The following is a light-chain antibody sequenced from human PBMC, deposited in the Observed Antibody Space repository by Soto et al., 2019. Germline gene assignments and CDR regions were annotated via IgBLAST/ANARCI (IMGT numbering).Light chain of an antibody. CDR1: QSVLYTSIHKNY. V-gene: IGKV4-1*01. J-gene: IGKJ5*01. CDR2: WAS. Sequence: DAVRPQSPDSLTVSPDERPTIHCNCSQSVLYTSIHKNYLGWYQQKPGQPPKLLIYWASTRASGVPDRFIGSASGTDFTLTISSLQPEDAAVYYCQQYFTTPITFGQGTLLEIK. CDR3: QQYFTTPIT.